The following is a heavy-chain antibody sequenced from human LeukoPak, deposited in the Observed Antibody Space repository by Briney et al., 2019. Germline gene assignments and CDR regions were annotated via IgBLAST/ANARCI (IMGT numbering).Heavy chain of an antibody. J-gene: IGHJ4*02. Sequence: SQTLSLTCTVSGGSISSGGSYWSWIRQHPGKGLEWIGYIYYSGSTYYNPSLKSRVTISVDTSKNQFSLKLSSVTAADTAVYCCARGPRTSGGLDYWGQGTLVTVSS. CDR2: IYYSGST. CDR3: ARGPRTSGGLDY. D-gene: IGHD3-10*01. V-gene: IGHV4-31*03. CDR1: GGSISSGGSY.